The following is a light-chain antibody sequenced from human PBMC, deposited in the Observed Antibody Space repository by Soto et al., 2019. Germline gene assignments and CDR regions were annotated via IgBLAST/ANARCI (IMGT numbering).Light chain of an antibody. CDR2: RNH. J-gene: IGLJ2*01. CDR3: AAWDDSLRAVV. CDR1: GSNIGTHA. V-gene: IGLV1-44*01. Sequence: QSVLTQSPSESATPGQRVTISCSGSGSNIGTHAVNWYQQVPGTAPTLLLFRNHQRPSGVPDRLSGSKSGTSASLAISGPQSEDEADYYCAAWDDSLRAVVFGGGTKVTVL.